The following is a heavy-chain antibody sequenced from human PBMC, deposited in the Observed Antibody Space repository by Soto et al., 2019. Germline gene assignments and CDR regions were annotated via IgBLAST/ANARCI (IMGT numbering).Heavy chain of an antibody. Sequence: ASVKVSCKASGYTFTSYAMHWVRQAPGQRLEWMGWINAGNGNTKYSQKFQGRVTITRDTSASTAYMELSSLRSEDTAVYHCARYCSGGSCSDYYYGMDVWGQGTTVTVSS. CDR2: INAGNGNT. V-gene: IGHV1-3*01. J-gene: IGHJ6*02. D-gene: IGHD2-15*01. CDR3: ARYCSGGSCSDYYYGMDV. CDR1: GYTFTSYA.